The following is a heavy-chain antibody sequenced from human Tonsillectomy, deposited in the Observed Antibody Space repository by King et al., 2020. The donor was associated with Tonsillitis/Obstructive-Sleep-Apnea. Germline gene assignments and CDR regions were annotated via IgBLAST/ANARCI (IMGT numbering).Heavy chain of an antibody. CDR2: IYPGDSDT. CDR1: GYSFTSYW. D-gene: IGHD2-2*02. J-gene: IGHJ3*02. V-gene: IGHV5-51*01. CDR3: ARLAVPAAIVAFGAFDI. Sequence: QLVQSGAEVKKPGESLKISCKGSGYSFTSYWIGWVRQMPGKGLEWMGIIYPGDSDTRYSPSFQGQVTISAEKSISTAYLQWGSLKASDTAMYYCARLAVPAAIVAFGAFDIWGQGTMVTVSS.